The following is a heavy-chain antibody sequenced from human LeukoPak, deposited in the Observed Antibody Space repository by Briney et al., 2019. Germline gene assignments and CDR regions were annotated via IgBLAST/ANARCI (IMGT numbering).Heavy chain of an antibody. Sequence: PGGSLRLSCAASGFTFSSYAMSWVRQAPGKGLEWVSAISGSGGSTYYADSVKGRFTISRDNSKNTLYLQMNSLRAEDTAVYYCARRPLLWFGEFFDYWGQGTLVTVSS. J-gene: IGHJ4*02. CDR1: GFTFSSYA. CDR3: ARRPLLWFGEFFDY. D-gene: IGHD3-10*01. CDR2: ISGSGGST. V-gene: IGHV3-23*01.